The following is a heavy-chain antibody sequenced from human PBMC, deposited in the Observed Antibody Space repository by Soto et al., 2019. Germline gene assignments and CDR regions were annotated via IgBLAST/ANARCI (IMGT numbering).Heavy chain of an antibody. CDR3: ARHVAYISWYDYTGATRNYYGMDL. V-gene: IGHV1-2*02. J-gene: IGHJ6*02. Sequence: ASVKFPFNASGYTFTGYYMPWVRQAPVQVLDCIGWINPNSGGTNYAQNFQGRVTMTRDTSISTSYMELSRLRSDDTVVYYCARHVAYISWYDYTGATRNYYGMDLWGQRTTVTVS. CDR2: INPNSGGT. D-gene: IGHD6-13*01. CDR1: GYTFTGYY.